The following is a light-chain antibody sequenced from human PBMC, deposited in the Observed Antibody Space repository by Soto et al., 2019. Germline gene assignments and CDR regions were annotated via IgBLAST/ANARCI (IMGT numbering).Light chain of an antibody. Sequence: DIVVTQAADSRAVALGGSATVNCKSSQSVLYSSHNQNYLAWYQQTSGQPPKLLIYWASTRESGVPDRFSGSGSGTDFNLTTSSLQAEAVEVYYCQQYYSNPLTLGGVTKVDIK. V-gene: IGKV4-1*01. J-gene: IGKJ4*01. CDR3: QQYYSNPLT. CDR2: WAS. CDR1: QSVLYSSHNQNY.